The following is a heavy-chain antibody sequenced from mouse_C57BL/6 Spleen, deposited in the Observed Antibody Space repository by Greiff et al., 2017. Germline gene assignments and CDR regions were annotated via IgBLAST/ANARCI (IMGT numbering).Heavy chain of an antibody. Sequence: VQLQQPGAELVMPGASVKLSCKASGYTFTSYWMHWVKQRPGQGLEWIGEIDPSDSYTTSNQKFKGKSPLTVDKSSSTAYMQLSSLTSEDSAVYYCAVFYGSSYAWYFDVWGTGTTVTVSS. D-gene: IGHD1-1*01. V-gene: IGHV1-69*01. CDR3: AVFYGSSYAWYFDV. J-gene: IGHJ1*03. CDR2: IDPSDSYT. CDR1: GYTFTSYW.